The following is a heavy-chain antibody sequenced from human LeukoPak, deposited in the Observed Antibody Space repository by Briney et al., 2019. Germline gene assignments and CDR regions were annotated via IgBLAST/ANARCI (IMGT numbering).Heavy chain of an antibody. V-gene: IGHV4-59*01. CDR3: ARYPTAFDI. CDR1: GGSISSYY. Sequence: PSETLSLTCTVSGGSISSYYWSWIRQPPGKGLEWIGYIYYSGSTNYNPSLRSRVTISVDTSKNQFSLKLSSVTAADTAVYYCARYPTAFDIWGQGTMVTVSS. CDR2: IYYSGST. J-gene: IGHJ3*02.